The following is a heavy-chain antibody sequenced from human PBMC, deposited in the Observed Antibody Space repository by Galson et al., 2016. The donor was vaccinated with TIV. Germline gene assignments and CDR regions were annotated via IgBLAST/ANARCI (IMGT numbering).Heavy chain of an antibody. Sequence: SLRLSCAASGFAFSDYYMTWIRQAPGKGLEWISYIGPTSKYATYADSVKGRFTISRDNAKNSLFLQMNSLSAEDSAIYYCARESPNTGSYSYWYFGLWGRGTLVTVSS. CDR1: GFAFSDYY. V-gene: IGHV3-11*06. J-gene: IGHJ2*01. CDR3: ARESPNTGSYSYWYFGL. CDR2: IGPTSKYA. D-gene: IGHD1-26*01.